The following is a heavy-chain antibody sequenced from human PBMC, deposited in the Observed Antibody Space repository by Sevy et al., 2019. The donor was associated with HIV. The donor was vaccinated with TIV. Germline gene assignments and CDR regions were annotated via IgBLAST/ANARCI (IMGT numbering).Heavy chain of an antibody. V-gene: IGHV5-51*01. CDR2: IYPGDSDT. D-gene: IGHD6-13*01. CDR1: GYSFTSYW. J-gene: IGHJ5*02. CDR3: ARSIAAAQNWFDP. Sequence: GESLKISCKGSGYSFTSYWIGWVRQMPGKGLEWMGTIYPGDSDTRYSPSFQGQVTISADKSISTAYLQWSSLKASDTAMYYCARSIAAAQNWFDPWGQGTLVTVSS.